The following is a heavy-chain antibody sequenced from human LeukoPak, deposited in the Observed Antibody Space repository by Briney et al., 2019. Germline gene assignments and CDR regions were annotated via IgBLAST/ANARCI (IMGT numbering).Heavy chain of an antibody. J-gene: IGHJ4*02. CDR2: IRWNSGSI. CDR1: GFTFYDYA. CDR3: AKDLSSSWYYFDY. V-gene: IGHV3-9*01. D-gene: IGHD6-13*01. Sequence: PGGSLRLSCAASGFTFYDYAMLWVRPAPGKGLEWVSGIRWNSGSIGYADSVKGRFTISRDNAKNSLYLQMNSLRAEDTALYYCAKDLSSSWYYFDYWGQGTLVTVSS.